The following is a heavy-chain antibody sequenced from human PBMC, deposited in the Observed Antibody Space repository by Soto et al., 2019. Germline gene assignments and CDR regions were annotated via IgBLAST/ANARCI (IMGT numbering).Heavy chain of an antibody. D-gene: IGHD2-15*01. V-gene: IGHV4-59*01. J-gene: IGHJ3*02. CDR2: IYYSGST. CDR3: ARDLGYCSGGSCLFDAFDI. CDR1: GGSISSYY. Sequence: SETLSLTCTVSGGSISSYYWSWIRQPPGKGLEWIGYIYYSGSTNYNPSLKSRVTISVDTSKNQFSLKLSSVTAADTAVYYCARDLGYCSGGSCLFDAFDIWGQGTMVTVSS.